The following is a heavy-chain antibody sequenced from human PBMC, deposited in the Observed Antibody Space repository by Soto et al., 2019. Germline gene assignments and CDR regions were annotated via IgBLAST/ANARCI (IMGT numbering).Heavy chain of an antibody. CDR1: GYSFAGYW. CDR3: ARQIYDSDTGPNFQYYFDS. CDR2: IDPSDSQT. J-gene: IGHJ4*02. Sequence: PGESLKIPGKGSGYSFAGYWITWVRQKPGKGLEWMGRIDPSDSQTYYSPSFRGHVTISVTKSITTVFLQWSSLRASDTAMYYCARQIYDSDTGPNFQYYFDSWGQGTPVTVSS. D-gene: IGHD3-22*01. V-gene: IGHV5-10-1*01.